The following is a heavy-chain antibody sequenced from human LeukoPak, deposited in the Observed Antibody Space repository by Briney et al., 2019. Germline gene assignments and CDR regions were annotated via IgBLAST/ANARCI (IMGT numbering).Heavy chain of an antibody. D-gene: IGHD2-8*02. Sequence: GSGATLVHPTQILTQTFTFSGFSLSTSGVGVGWIRQPPGKALECLALIYWGNDTRYSPYLRSRLPITNGTSKNQVLLTMTNRDPLDTAAYYCAHRVFQGGYWDSGKFDYWGQGTPVTVSS. V-gene: IGHV2-5*02. CDR2: IYWGNDT. CDR1: GFSLSTSGVG. CDR3: AHRVFQGGYWDSGKFDY. J-gene: IGHJ4*02.